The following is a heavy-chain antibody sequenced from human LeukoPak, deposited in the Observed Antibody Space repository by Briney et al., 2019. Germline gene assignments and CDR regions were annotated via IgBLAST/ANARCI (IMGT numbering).Heavy chain of an antibody. CDR2: IYTSGST. D-gene: IGHD4-11*01. V-gene: IGHV4-4*07. J-gene: IGHJ3*02. CDR3: ARDHHHYSNNGPKYAFDI. CDR1: GGSISSYY. Sequence: PSETLSLTCTVSGGSISSYYWSWIRQPAGKGLEWIGRIYTSGSTNYNPSLKSRVTMPVHTSKNQFSLKLSSVTAADTAVYYCARDHHHYSNNGPKYAFDIWGQQTMVTVSS.